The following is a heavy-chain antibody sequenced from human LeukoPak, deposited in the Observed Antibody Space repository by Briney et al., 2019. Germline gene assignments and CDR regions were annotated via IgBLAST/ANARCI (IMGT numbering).Heavy chain of an antibody. J-gene: IGHJ4*02. Sequence: GGSLRLSCAASGFTFSNYWMHWVRQAPGKGLVWVSRIKSDGSSTNYADSVKGRFTISRDDAKNTLYLQMNSLRAEDTAVYYCARDLDYDSYWGQGTLVTVSS. D-gene: IGHD3-22*01. CDR1: GFTFSNYW. CDR3: ARDLDYDSY. V-gene: IGHV3-74*01. CDR2: IKSDGSST.